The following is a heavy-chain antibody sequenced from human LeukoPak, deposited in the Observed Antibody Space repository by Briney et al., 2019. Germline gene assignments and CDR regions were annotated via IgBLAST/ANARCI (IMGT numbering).Heavy chain of an antibody. J-gene: IGHJ4*02. D-gene: IGHD1-26*01. CDR2: IYYSGST. CDR3: ARRGSYWVYYFDY. Sequence: PSETLSLTCTVSGGSISSYYWSWIRQPPGKGLEWIGYIYYSGSTDYNPSLKSRVTISVDTSKNQFSLKLSSVTAADTAVYYCARRGSYWVYYFDYWGQGTLVTVSS. V-gene: IGHV4-59*08. CDR1: GGSISSYY.